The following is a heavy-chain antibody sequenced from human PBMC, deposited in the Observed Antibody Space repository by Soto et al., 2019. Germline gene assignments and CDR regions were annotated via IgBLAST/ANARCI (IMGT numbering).Heavy chain of an antibody. V-gene: IGHV4-31*03. CDR2: LFYSGST. CDR3: ARGLAAAGLFGFGP. J-gene: IGHJ5*02. CDR1: GGSISSEGSY. D-gene: IGHD6-13*01. Sequence: SETLSLTCTVSGGSISSEGSYWSWIRQHPGKGLEWIGCLFYSGSTYYNPSLKSRVTISVDTSKNQFSLKLSSVTAADTAVYYCARGLAAAGLFGFGPWGQGTLVTVSS.